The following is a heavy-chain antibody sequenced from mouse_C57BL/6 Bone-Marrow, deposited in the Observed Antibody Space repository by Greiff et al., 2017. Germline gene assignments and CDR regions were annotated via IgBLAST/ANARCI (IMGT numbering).Heavy chain of an antibody. D-gene: IGHD1-1*01. CDR1: GFTFSDYG. Sequence: DVMLVESGGGLVKPGGSLKLSCAASGFTFSDYGMHCVRQAPEKGLEWVAYISSGSSTIYYAATVKGRFTISRDNAKTTLFLQMTSLRSEDTAMYYCAITTVVATDAMDYWGQGTSVTVSS. J-gene: IGHJ4*01. V-gene: IGHV5-17*01. CDR3: AITTVVATDAMDY. CDR2: ISSGSSTI.